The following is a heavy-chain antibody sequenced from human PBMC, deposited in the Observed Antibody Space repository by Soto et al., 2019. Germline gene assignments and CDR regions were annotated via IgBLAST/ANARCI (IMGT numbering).Heavy chain of an antibody. CDR3: AKVPPGGDYVLNWFDP. J-gene: IGHJ5*02. V-gene: IGHV3-23*01. CDR1: GFTFSSYA. CDR2: ISGSGGST. D-gene: IGHD4-17*01. Sequence: EVQLLESGGGLVQPGGSLRLSCAASGFTFSSYAMSWVRQAPGQGLEWVSAISGSGGSTYYADSVKGRFTISRDNSKNTLYLQMNSLRAEDTAVYYCAKVPPGGDYVLNWFDPWGQGTLVTVSS.